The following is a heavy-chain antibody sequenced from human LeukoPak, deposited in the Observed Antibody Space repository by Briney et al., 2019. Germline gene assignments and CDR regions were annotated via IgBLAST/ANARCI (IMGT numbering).Heavy chain of an antibody. V-gene: IGHV4-59*01. J-gene: IGHJ6*02. Sequence: SETLSLTCTVSGGSISSYYWSWIRQPPGKGLEWIGYIYYSGSTNYNPSLKSRVTISVDTSKNQFSLKLSSVIAADTAVYYCARVSPGSYGMDVWGQGTTVTVSS. CDR3: ARVSPGSYGMDV. CDR1: GGSISSYY. CDR2: IYYSGST. D-gene: IGHD3-10*01.